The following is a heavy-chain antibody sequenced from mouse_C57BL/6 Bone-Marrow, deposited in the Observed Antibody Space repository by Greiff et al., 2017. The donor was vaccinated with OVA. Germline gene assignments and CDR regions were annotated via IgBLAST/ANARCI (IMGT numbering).Heavy chain of an antibody. Sequence: EVKLVESGGDLVKPGGSLKLSCAASGFTFSSYGMSWVRQTPDKRLEWVATISSGGRYTYYPDSVKGRFPISRDNAKNTLYLQMRSLKSEDTAMYYCARHDYAMDYWGQGTSVTVSS. CDR2: ISSGGRYT. CDR1: GFTFSSYG. V-gene: IGHV5-6*01. CDR3: ARHDYAMDY. D-gene: IGHD2-4*01. J-gene: IGHJ4*01.